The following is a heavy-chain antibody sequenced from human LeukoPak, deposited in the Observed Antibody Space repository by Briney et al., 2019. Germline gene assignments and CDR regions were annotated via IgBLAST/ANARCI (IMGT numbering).Heavy chain of an antibody. D-gene: IGHD2-2*02. CDR3: ALLGYCSSTSCYTFKNWFDP. Sequence: SGPTLVNPTQTLTLTCTFSGFSVSTSGVGVGWIRQPPGKALEWLALIYWNDDKRYSPSLKSRLTITKDTSKNQVVLTMINMDPVDTATYYCALLGYCSSTSCYTFKNWFDPWGQGTLVTVSS. J-gene: IGHJ5*02. CDR1: GFSVSTSGVG. V-gene: IGHV2-5*01. CDR2: IYWNDDK.